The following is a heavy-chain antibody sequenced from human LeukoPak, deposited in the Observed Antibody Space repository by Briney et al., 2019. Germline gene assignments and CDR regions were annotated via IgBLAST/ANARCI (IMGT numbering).Heavy chain of an antibody. V-gene: IGHV1-2*02. D-gene: IGHD6-13*01. CDR1: GYTFTGYY. CDR2: INPNSGGT. CDR3: VRELAAACGTYYYYGMDV. Sequence: ASVKVSCKASGYTFTGYYMHWVRQAPGQGLEWMGWINPNSGGTNYAQKFQGRVTMTRDTSISTAYMELSRLRSDDTAVYYCVRELAAACGTYYYYGMDVWGQGTTVTVSS. J-gene: IGHJ6*02.